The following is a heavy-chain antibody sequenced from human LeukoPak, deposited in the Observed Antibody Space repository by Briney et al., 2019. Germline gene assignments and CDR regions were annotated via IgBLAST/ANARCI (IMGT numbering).Heavy chain of an antibody. CDR3: ARLEMATITLDY. Sequence: PSETLSLTCTVSGGSISSYYWSWIRQPPGKGLEWIGYIYYSGSTNYNPSLKSRVTISVDTSKNQFSRKLSSVTAADTAVYYCARLEMATITLDYWGQGTLVTVSS. V-gene: IGHV4-59*08. CDR2: IYYSGST. CDR1: GGSISSYY. D-gene: IGHD5-24*01. J-gene: IGHJ4*02.